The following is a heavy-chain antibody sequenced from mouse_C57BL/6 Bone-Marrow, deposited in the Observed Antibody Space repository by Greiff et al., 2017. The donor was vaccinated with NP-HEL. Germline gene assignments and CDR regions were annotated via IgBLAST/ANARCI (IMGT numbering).Heavy chain of an antibody. V-gene: IGHV1-81*01. CDR2: IYPRSGNT. D-gene: IGHD2-4*01. CDR3: AREGDYEGAY. Sequence: QVQLKQSGAELARPGASVKLSCKASGYTFTSYGISWVKQRPGQGLEWIGEIYPRSGNTYYNEKFKGKATLTADKSSSTAYMELRSLTSEDSAVYFCAREGDYEGAYWGQGTLVTVSA. CDR1: GYTFTSYG. J-gene: IGHJ3*01.